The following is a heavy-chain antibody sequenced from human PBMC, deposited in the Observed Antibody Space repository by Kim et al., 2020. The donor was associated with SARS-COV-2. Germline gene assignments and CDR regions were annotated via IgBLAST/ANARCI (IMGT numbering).Heavy chain of an antibody. Sequence: YADSVKGRFIVSRDNSKNTLYLRMTSLRADDTAVYYCWFYFGSGNFYADHWGQGTLVTVST. D-gene: IGHD3-10*01. CDR3: WFYFGSGNFYADH. J-gene: IGHJ4*02. V-gene: IGHV3-23*01.